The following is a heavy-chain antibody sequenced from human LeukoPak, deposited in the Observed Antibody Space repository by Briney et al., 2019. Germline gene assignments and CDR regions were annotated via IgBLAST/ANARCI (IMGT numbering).Heavy chain of an antibody. Sequence: VASVKVSCKAYRGTFSSYAISWVRQAPGQGLEWMGRIIPILGIANYAQKFQGRVTITADKSTSTAYMELSSLRSEDTAVYYCATMTTGGSGSYYWGQGTLVTVSS. CDR1: RGTFSSYA. CDR2: IIPILGIA. V-gene: IGHV1-69*04. CDR3: ATMTTGGSGSYY. D-gene: IGHD3-22*01. J-gene: IGHJ4*02.